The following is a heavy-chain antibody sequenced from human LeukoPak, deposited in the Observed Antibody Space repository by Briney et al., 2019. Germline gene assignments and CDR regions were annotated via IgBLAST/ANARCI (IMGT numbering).Heavy chain of an antibody. CDR2: ISSSGSIT. Sequence: PGGSLRLSCAASGFTFNSYDMNWVRQAPGKGLEWLSFISSSGSITYYADSMKDRFTISRDNAENSLYLQMNSLRSEDTSVYYCARGQYTSDWYYCDCWGQGTLVAHSS. D-gene: IGHD6-19*01. CDR3: ARGQYTSDWYYCDC. V-gene: IGHV3-48*03. CDR1: GFTFNSYD. J-gene: IGHJ4*02.